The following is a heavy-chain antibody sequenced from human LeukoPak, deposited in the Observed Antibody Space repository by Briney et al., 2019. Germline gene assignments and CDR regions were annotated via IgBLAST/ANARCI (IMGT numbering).Heavy chain of an antibody. J-gene: IGHJ5*01. V-gene: IGHV3-21*01. CDR3: ARAAPKRGYTFGFDF. D-gene: IGHD5-18*01. CDR2: ISGSGNYI. CDR1: GFNFRSYN. Sequence: GGSLRLSCTASGFNFRSYNMNWVRQAPGKGLEWVSSISGSGNYIYYAESLKGRFTVSRDNAKKSLSLQMNSLRADDTAMFFCARAAPKRGYTFGFDFWGQGTLVTVSS.